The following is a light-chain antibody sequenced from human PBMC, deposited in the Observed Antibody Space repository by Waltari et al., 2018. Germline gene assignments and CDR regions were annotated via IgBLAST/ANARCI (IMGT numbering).Light chain of an antibody. V-gene: IGKV1-5*03. Sequence: DIQMTQSPSTLSASVGDRVTITCRASQSMSSWLAWYQQKPGKAPKLLIYKASSLESGVPSRFSGSGYGTEFTHTISSLQPDDFATYYCQQYNSYAGYTFGQGTKLEIK. CDR2: KAS. J-gene: IGKJ2*01. CDR1: QSMSSW. CDR3: QQYNSYAGYT.